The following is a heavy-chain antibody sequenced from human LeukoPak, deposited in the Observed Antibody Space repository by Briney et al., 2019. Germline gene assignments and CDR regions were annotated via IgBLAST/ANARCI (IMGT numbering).Heavy chain of an antibody. CDR2: ISGSDNST. CDR1: GFTFSSYA. D-gene: IGHD4-17*01. Sequence: GGSLRLSCAASGFTFSSYAMSWVRQAPGKGLEWVSAISGSDNSTNYADSVKGRFTISRDNPKNTLNLQMNSLRAEDTAVYYCAKEIAVTRYHYYYYGMDVWGQGTTVTVSS. V-gene: IGHV3-23*01. J-gene: IGHJ6*02. CDR3: AKEIAVTRYHYYYYGMDV.